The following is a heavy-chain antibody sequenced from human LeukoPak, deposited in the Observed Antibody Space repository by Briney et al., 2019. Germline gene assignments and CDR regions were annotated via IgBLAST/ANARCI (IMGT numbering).Heavy chain of an antibody. CDR2: IRSKAYGGTT. CDR3: TRGFRVVVAATGRGHYYFDY. D-gene: IGHD2-15*01. V-gene: IGHV3-49*04. CDR1: GFTFGDYA. Sequence: PGGSLRLSCTASGFTFGDYAMSWVRQAPGKGLEWVGFIRSKAYGGTTEYAASVKGRFTISRDDSKSIAYLQMNSLKTEDTAVYYCTRGFRVVVAATGRGHYYFDYWGQGTLVTVSS. J-gene: IGHJ4*02.